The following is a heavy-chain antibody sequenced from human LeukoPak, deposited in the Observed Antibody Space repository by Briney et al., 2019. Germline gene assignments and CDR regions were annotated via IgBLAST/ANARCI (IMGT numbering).Heavy chain of an antibody. CDR3: ARRISGWFDP. Sequence: SETLSLTCTVSGGSISSYYWSWIPQPPGKGLEWVGYIYYSGSTNYNPSLKSRVTISVDTSKNQFSLKLSSVTAADTAVYYCARRISGWFDPWGQGTLVTVSS. J-gene: IGHJ5*02. D-gene: IGHD3-3*02. V-gene: IGHV4-59*08. CDR1: GGSISSYY. CDR2: IYYSGST.